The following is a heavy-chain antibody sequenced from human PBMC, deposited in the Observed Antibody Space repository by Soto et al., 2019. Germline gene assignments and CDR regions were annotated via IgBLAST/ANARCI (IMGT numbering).Heavy chain of an antibody. CDR1: GYTFTSYG. D-gene: IGHD4-17*01. Sequence: ASVKVSCKASGYTFTSYGISWVRQAPGQGLEWMGWISAYNGNTNYAQKLQGRVSMTTDTSTSTAYMELRSLTSDDTAVYFCARALKTTVTTLDYWGQGTLVTVSS. CDR2: ISAYNGNT. V-gene: IGHV1-18*01. CDR3: ARALKTTVTTLDY. J-gene: IGHJ4*02.